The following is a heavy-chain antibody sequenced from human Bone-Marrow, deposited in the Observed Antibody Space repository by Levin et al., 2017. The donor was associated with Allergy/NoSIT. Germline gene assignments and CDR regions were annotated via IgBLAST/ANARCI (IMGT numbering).Heavy chain of an antibody. D-gene: IGHD6-19*01. CDR2: IYYSGST. CDR1: GGSISSGGYY. CDR3: ARAETPSGWYVSVYFDY. J-gene: IGHJ4*02. V-gene: IGHV4-31*03. Sequence: SQTLSLTCTVSGGSISSGGYYWSWIRQHPGKGLEWIGYIYYSGSTYYNPSLKSRVTISVDTSKNQFSLKLSSVTAADTAVYYCARAETPSGWYVSVYFDYWGQGTLVTVSS.